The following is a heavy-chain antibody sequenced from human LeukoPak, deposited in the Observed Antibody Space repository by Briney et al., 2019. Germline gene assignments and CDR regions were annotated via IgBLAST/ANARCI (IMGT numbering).Heavy chain of an antibody. V-gene: IGHV3-23*01. Sequence: GGSLTLSCAASGFTCSGYAMRWLRQAPGKGLEWVSVISGSSGSTYYADSGKGRFTISRDNSKNTLYLKMNSLRAEDAAVYYCAKGPSWFDPWGQGNLVTVSS. CDR1: GFTCSGYA. CDR3: AKGPSWFDP. J-gene: IGHJ5*02. CDR2: ISGSSGST.